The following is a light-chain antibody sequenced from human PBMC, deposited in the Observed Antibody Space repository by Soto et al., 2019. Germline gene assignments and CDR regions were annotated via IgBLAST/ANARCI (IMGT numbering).Light chain of an antibody. V-gene: IGKV3-20*01. CDR3: QQYGSSPFT. J-gene: IGKJ3*01. CDR1: QSVSSPY. Sequence: EVVLTQSPVTLSLSPGERATLSCRASQSVSSPYLAWYQQKPGQPPRLLIYGASSRATDIPDRCIGSGSGTEFTLTIARLAPEDCAMYYCQQYGSSPFTFGPGTKVDI. CDR2: GAS.